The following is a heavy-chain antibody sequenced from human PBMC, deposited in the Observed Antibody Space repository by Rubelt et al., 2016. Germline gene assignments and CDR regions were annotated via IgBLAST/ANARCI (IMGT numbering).Heavy chain of an antibody. CDR2: IYWDDDK. J-gene: IGHJ5*02. Sequence: QITLRESGPPLVKPTQTLTLTCTFSGFSLSTRGVGVGWIRQPPGKALEWLAFIYWDDDKRSSPSLKNRLTITKDTSKNPVVLTMTSMDPVDTAMYYCAHRRAYSGKWDVGWFGAWGQGVVVTVSS. D-gene: IGHD3-16*01. V-gene: IGHV2-5*02. CDR1: GFSLSTRGVG. CDR3: AHRRAYSGKWDVGWFGA.